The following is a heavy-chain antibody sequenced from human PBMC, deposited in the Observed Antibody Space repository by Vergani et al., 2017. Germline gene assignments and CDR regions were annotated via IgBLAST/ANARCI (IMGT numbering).Heavy chain of an antibody. V-gene: IGHV4-34*11. CDR2: IYYSGST. D-gene: IGHD2-2*02. Sequence: QVQLQQWGAGLLKPSETLSLTCAVYGGSFSGYYWSWIRQPPGKGLEWIGYIYYSGSTNYNPSLKRRVTISVDTSKNQFSLKLSSVTAADTAVYYCARGVVVPAAISRVYYMDGWGKGP. CDR1: GGSFSGYY. CDR3: ARGVVVPAAISRVYYMDG. J-gene: IGHJ6*03.